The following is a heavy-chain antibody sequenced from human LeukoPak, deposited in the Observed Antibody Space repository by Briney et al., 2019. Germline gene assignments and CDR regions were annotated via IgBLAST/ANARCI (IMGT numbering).Heavy chain of an antibody. Sequence: GGSLRLSCAASGFTVSTNYMSWVRQAPGKGLEWVSVIYRDDTTYYADSVKGRFTISRDNSKNTLYLQMSSVRAEDTAVYYCARAAYDSSSYIVNHDYWGQGTLVTVSS. CDR2: IYRDDTT. V-gene: IGHV3-53*01. D-gene: IGHD3-22*01. J-gene: IGHJ4*02. CDR3: ARAAYDSSSYIVNHDY. CDR1: GFTVSTNY.